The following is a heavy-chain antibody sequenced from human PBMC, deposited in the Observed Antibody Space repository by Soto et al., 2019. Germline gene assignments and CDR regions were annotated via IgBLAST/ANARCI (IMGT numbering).Heavy chain of an antibody. D-gene: IGHD5-12*01. J-gene: IGHJ4*02. V-gene: IGHV4-39*01. CDR2: IYYSGST. Sequence: QLQLQESGPGLVKPSETLSLTCTVSGGSISSSSYYWGWIRQPPGKGLEWIGSIYYSGSTYYNPSLKSRVTISVDTSKNQFSLKLSSVTAADTAVYYCARHRGYSGSETYYFDYWGQGTLVTVSS. CDR3: ARHRGYSGSETYYFDY. CDR1: GGSISSSSYY.